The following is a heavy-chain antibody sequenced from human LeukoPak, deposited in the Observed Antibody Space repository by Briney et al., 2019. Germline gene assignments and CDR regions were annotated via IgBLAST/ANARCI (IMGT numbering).Heavy chain of an antibody. Sequence: GGSLRLSCAASGFTFSSYSMNWVRLAPGKGLEWVSSISSSSYIYYADSVKGRFTISRDNAKNSLYLQMNSLRAEDTAVYYCARDWSAAFWGVVGYWGQGTLVTVSS. V-gene: IGHV3-21*01. D-gene: IGHD3-16*01. J-gene: IGHJ4*02. CDR2: ISSSSYI. CDR1: GFTFSSYS. CDR3: ARDWSAAFWGVVGY.